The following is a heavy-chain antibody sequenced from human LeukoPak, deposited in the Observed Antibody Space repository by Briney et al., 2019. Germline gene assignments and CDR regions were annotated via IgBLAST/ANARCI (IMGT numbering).Heavy chain of an antibody. CDR3: ARVATVRFFPSGYFDY. V-gene: IGHV1-18*01. CDR1: GYTFTSYG. CDR2: INAYNGNT. Sequence: ASVKVSCKASGYTFTSYGISWVRQAPGQGLEWMGWINAYNGNTNYAQKLQGRVTMTTDTSTSTAYMELRSLRSDDTAVYYCARVATVRFFPSGYFDYWGQGTLVTVSS. D-gene: IGHD3-10*01. J-gene: IGHJ4*02.